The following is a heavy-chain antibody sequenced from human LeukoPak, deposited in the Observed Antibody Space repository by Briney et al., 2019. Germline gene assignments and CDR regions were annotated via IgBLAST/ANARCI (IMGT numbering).Heavy chain of an antibody. D-gene: IGHD3-22*01. CDR1: GGSISSYY. V-gene: IGHV4-4*07. Sequence: SETLSLTCTVSGGSISSYYWSWIRQPAGKGLEWIGRIYTSGSTNYNPSLKSRVTMSVDTSKNQFSLKLSSVTAADTAVYYCARGGSYDSSGYFDAFDIWGQGTMVTVSS. J-gene: IGHJ3*02. CDR3: ARGGSYDSSGYFDAFDI. CDR2: IYTSGST.